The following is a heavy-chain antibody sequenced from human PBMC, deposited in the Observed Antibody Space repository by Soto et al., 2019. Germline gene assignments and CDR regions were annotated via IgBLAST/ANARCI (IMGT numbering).Heavy chain of an antibody. J-gene: IGHJ3*02. Sequence: ASVKVSFKACGYTFTSYGISWLRQAPGQGLEWMGWISAYNGNTNYAQKLQGRVTMTTDTSTSTAYMELRSLRSDGTAVYYCARAAPSIAAAGTYAFDIWGQGTMVTVSS. V-gene: IGHV1-18*01. CDR1: GYTFTSYG. CDR2: ISAYNGNT. CDR3: ARAAPSIAAAGTYAFDI. D-gene: IGHD6-13*01.